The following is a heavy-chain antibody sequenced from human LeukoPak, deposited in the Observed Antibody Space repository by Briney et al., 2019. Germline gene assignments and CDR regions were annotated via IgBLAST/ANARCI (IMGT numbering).Heavy chain of an antibody. CDR2: ISYDGSNK. J-gene: IGHJ6*03. CDR1: GFTFSSYS. Sequence: GGSLRLSCAASGFTFSSYSMNWVRQAPGKGLEWVAVISYDGSNKYYADSVKGRFTISRDNSKNTLYLQMNSLRAEDTAVYYCARDLDENYYYYMDVWGKGTTVTVSS. V-gene: IGHV3-30*03. CDR3: ARDLDENYYYYMDV.